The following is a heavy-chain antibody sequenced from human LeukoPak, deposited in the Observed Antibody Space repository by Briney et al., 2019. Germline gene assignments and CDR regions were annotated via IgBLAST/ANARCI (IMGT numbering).Heavy chain of an antibody. CDR3: AKGILGGDYYYYYYMDV. Sequence: GGSLRLSCAASGFTFSSYGMHWVRQAPGKGLEWVAFIRYDGSNKYYADSVKGRFTISRDNSKNTLYLQMNSLRAEDTAVYYCAKGILGGDYYYYYYMDVWGKGTTVTVSS. J-gene: IGHJ6*03. CDR1: GFTFSSYG. CDR2: IRYDGSNK. D-gene: IGHD7-27*01. V-gene: IGHV3-30*02.